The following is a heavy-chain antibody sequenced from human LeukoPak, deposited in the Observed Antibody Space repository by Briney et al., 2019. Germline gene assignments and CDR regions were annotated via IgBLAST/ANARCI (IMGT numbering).Heavy chain of an antibody. CDR2: ISYDGSDK. V-gene: IGHV3-30*03. D-gene: IGHD3-10*01. J-gene: IGHJ4*02. Sequence: GGSLRLSCAAPGFTFTTYGMHWVRQTPGKGLEWVALISYDGSDKYYADSVKGRFTISRDNSKNTLYLQMDSLRAEDTAVYYCAAGYYHGSGSFLDWGQGTLVTVSS. CDR3: AAGYYHGSGSFLD. CDR1: GFTFTTYG.